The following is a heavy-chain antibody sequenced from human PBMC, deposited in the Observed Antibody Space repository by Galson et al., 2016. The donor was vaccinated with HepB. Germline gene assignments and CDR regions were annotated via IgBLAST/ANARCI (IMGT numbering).Heavy chain of an antibody. CDR1: GYSFNTYW. D-gene: IGHD3-10*01. CDR2: IYPDDSET. CDR3: ARPFGSGTYSHVFEY. V-gene: IGHV5-51*01. J-gene: IGHJ4*02. Sequence: QSGAEVKKPGESLRISCTGSGYSFNTYWVAWVRQMPGKGPEWMGIIYPDDSETRYSPSFLGQVTISADRSTSTAFLQWSSLKSSDTAVYYCARPFGSGTYSHVFEYWGRGTLVTVS.